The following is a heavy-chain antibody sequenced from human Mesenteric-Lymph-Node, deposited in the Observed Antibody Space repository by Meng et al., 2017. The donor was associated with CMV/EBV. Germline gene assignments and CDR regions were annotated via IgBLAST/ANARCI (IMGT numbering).Heavy chain of an antibody. CDR3: ASRWLGQAPVT. CDR2: IYTSGST. CDR1: GGSISSYY. V-gene: IGHV4-4*07. J-gene: IGHJ5*02. Sequence: SETLSLTCTVSGGSISSYYWSWIRQPAGKGLEWIGRIYTSGSTNYNPSLKSRVTISVDTSKNQFSLKLTSVTAADTAVYYCASRWLGQAPVTWGQGTQVTVSS. D-gene: IGHD5-12*01.